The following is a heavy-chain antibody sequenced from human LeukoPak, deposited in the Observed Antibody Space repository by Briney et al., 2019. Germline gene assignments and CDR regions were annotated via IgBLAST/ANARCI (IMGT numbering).Heavy chain of an antibody. J-gene: IGHJ4*02. CDR1: GFTVTSNY. Sequence: GGSLRLSCVASGFTVTSNYVTWVRQAPGKGLEWVSVIYTGGSPYYADSVKGRFAISRDISKNTVYLQMYSLRAEDTAVYYCARGGATGPTLGLDYWGQGTLVTVSS. CDR3: ARGGATGPTLGLDY. CDR2: IYTGGSP. V-gene: IGHV3-53*01. D-gene: IGHD3-9*01.